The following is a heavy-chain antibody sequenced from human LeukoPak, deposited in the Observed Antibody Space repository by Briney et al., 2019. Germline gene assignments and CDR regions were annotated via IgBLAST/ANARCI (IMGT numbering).Heavy chain of an antibody. V-gene: IGHV4-59*01. J-gene: IGHJ4*02. CDR2: IYYSGST. CDR1: GGSISSYY. Sequence: PSETLSLTCTVSGGSISSYYWSWIRQPPGKGLEWIGYIYYSGSTNYNPSLKSRVTISVDTSKNQFSLKLSYVTAADTAVYYCARGIRTTVTNFDFWGQGTLVTVSS. CDR3: ARGIRTTVTNFDF. D-gene: IGHD4-11*01.